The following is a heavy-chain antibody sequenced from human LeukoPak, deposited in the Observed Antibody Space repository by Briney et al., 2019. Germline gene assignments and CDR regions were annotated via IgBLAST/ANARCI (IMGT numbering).Heavy chain of an antibody. D-gene: IGHD2-15*01. V-gene: IGHV3-53*01. CDR1: GFTVSSNS. CDR2: IYSGGNT. CDR3: ARRAGEYSHPYDY. Sequence: GGSLRLSCTVSGFTVSSNSWSWVRQAPGKGLEWVSFIYSGGNTHYSDSVKGRFTISRDNSKNTLYLQKNSLRAEDTAIYYCARRAGEYSHPYDYWGQGTLVTVSS. J-gene: IGHJ4*02.